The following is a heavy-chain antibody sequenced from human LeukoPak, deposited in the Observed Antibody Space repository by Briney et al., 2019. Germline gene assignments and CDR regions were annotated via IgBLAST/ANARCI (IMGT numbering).Heavy chain of an antibody. Sequence: ASVKLSCKASGYTFTAYSLHWVRQAPGQGLEWMGWINPNSGRINYAQRFQGRFTMTRDTSISTAYMELSRLRSDDTAVYYWVIYKSPWYGRLWGQGPLVSFFS. D-gene: IGHD6-13*01. J-gene: IGHJ4*02. V-gene: IGHV1-2*02. CDR1: GYTFTAYS. CDR2: INPNSGRI. CDR3: VIYKSPWYGRL.